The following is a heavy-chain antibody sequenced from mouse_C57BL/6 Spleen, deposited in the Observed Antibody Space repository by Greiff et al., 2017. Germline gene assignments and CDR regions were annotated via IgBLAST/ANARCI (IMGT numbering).Heavy chain of an antibody. D-gene: IGHD2-3*01. CDR1: GFNIKDDY. Sequence: VQLQQSGAELVRPGASVKLSCTASGFNIKDDYMHWVKQRPEQGLEWIGWIDPENGDTEYASKFQGKATITADTSSNTAYLQLSSLTSEDTADYDCTTRWLPYDMDYWGQGTTLTVSS. J-gene: IGHJ2*01. V-gene: IGHV14-4*01. CDR3: TTRWLPYDMDY. CDR2: IDPENGDT.